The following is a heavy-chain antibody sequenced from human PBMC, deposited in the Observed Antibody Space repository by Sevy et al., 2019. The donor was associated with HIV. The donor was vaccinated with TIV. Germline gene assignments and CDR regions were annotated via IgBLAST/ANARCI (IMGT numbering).Heavy chain of an antibody. CDR2: ISHDTTVK. J-gene: IGHJ4*02. V-gene: IGHV3-30*04. Sequence: RSLRLSCAASGFTFRDYVMHWVRQAPGKGLEWLARISHDTTVKYYADPLKGRFTISRDNSKNTLYLQMNSLRHEDTAVYHCARDADWSLNYWGQGTLVTVSS. CDR3: ARDADWSLNY. CDR1: GFTFRDYV. D-gene: IGHD3-9*01.